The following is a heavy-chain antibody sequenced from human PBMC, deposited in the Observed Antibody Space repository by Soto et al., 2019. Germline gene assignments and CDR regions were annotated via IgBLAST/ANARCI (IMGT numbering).Heavy chain of an antibody. CDR3: AREPDY. V-gene: IGHV4-30-2*01. J-gene: IGHJ4*02. CDR2: MYHSGST. Sequence: SETLSLTCAVSGGSISSGGYSWSWFRQPPGRGLEWIGYMYHSGSTYYNQSLKSRVTILIDRSKNQFSLKLSSVTAADTAVYYCAREPDYWGQGTLVTVSS. CDR1: GGSISSGGYS.